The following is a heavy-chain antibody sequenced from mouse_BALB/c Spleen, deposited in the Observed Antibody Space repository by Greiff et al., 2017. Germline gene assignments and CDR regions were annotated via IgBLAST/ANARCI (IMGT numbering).Heavy chain of an antibody. V-gene: IGHV14-1*02. J-gene: IGHJ2*01. D-gene: IGHD1-1*01. Sequence: VQLQQSGAELVRPGALVKLSCKASGFNIKDYYMHWVKQRPEQGLEWIGWIDPENGNTIYDPKFQGKASITADTSSNTAYLQLSSLTSEDTAVYYCARWDYGSSYYFDYWGQGTTLTVSS. CDR1: GFNIKDYY. CDR3: ARWDYGSSYYFDY. CDR2: IDPENGNT.